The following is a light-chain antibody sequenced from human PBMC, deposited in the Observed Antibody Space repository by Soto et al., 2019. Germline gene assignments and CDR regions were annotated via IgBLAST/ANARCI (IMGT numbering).Light chain of an antibody. CDR2: RNS. Sequence: QSVLTQPPSASGTPGQTVTISCSRSIPNIGTNFVYWYQQLPGTAPKLLIYRNSLRPSGVPDRFSGSKSGTSASLAISGLRSEDESNYYCAEWDDSLSVIFGGGTKLTVL. CDR3: AEWDDSLSVI. J-gene: IGLJ2*01. CDR1: IPNIGTNF. V-gene: IGLV1-47*01.